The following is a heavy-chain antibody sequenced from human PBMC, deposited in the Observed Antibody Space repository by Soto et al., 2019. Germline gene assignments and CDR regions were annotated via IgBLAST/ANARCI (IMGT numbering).Heavy chain of an antibody. V-gene: IGHV3-30*18. J-gene: IGHJ4*02. D-gene: IGHD6-13*01. Sequence: QVQLVESGGGVVQPGRSLRLSCAASGFTFSSYGMHWVRQAPGKGLEWVAVISYDGSNKYYADSVKGRFTISRDNSKNTLYLQTNSLRAEDTAVYYCAKERYSSRSPDFDYWGQGTLVTVSS. CDR2: ISYDGSNK. CDR1: GFTFSSYG. CDR3: AKERYSSRSPDFDY.